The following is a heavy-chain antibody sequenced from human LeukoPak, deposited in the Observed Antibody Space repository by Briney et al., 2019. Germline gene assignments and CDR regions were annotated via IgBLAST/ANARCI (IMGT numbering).Heavy chain of an antibody. CDR3: ARDSGAGRNPYYFDY. Sequence: GGSLRLSCAASGFTFSSYWMSWVRQAPGKGLEWVANIKQDRSEKYYVDSVKGRFTISRDNAKNSLYLQMNSLRAEDTAVYYCARDSGAGRNPYYFDYWGQGTLVTVSS. CDR1: GFTFSSYW. J-gene: IGHJ4*02. CDR2: IKQDRSEK. V-gene: IGHV3-7*01. D-gene: IGHD1-26*01.